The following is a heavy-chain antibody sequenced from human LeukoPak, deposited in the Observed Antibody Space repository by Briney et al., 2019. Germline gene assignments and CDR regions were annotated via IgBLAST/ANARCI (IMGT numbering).Heavy chain of an antibody. J-gene: IGHJ6*02. CDR2: IFVGSGNT. CDR3: AADPCSGGSCPYYYYGMDV. D-gene: IGHD2-15*01. Sequence: SVKVSCKASGFTFTSSAVQWVRQARGQRLEGIGWIFVGSGNTNYAQKFQERVTITRDMSTSTAYMELSSLRSEDTAVYYCAADPCSGGSCPYYYYGMDVWGQGTTVTVSS. V-gene: IGHV1-58*01. CDR1: GFTFTSSA.